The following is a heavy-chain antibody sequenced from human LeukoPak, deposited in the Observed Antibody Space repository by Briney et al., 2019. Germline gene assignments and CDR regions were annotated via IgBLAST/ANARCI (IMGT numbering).Heavy chain of an antibody. CDR2: IYTSGST. CDR1: GASTSNNC. CDR3: AGAVAGTSAIRS. D-gene: IGHD6-19*01. Sequence: SETLSLTCTVSGASTSNNCWSWTRQSAGKGLEWIGRIYTSGSTNYNPSLKSRVTMSLDTSKNQFSLKLSSVTAADTAVYYCAGAVAGTSAIRSWGQGTLVTVSS. J-gene: IGHJ5*02. V-gene: IGHV4-4*07.